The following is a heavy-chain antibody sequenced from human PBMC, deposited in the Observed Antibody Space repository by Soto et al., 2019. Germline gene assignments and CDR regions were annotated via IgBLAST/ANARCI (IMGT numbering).Heavy chain of an antibody. CDR1: AFTFRNYW. CDR2: IKEDGSEK. J-gene: IGHJ4*02. Sequence: EVQLVESGGGLVQPGGSLRLSCAASAFTFRNYWMSWVRQAPGKGLECVAKIKEDGSEKYYVDSVKGRFTISRDNAKNSVYVQVRSLTGEDTAMYYCARASSRTSGALDYWGQGTLVTVSS. CDR3: ARASSRTSGALDY. V-gene: IGHV3-7*04. D-gene: IGHD2-2*01.